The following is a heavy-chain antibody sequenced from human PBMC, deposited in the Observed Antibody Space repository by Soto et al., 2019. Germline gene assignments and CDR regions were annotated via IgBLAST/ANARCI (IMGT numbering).Heavy chain of an antibody. CDR2: MYHSGTF. D-gene: IGHD3-10*01. J-gene: IGHJ5*02. Sequence: TLSLTCAVSGGSIGGVGYSWSWIRQPPGGGLEWIGYMYHSGTFLKSPSLKTRLTMSLDMSKNQFSLTLNSMTAADTAVYYCARAQFYSGSGNYNNLMFDAWGQGIKVTVYS. CDR3: ARAQFYSGSGNYNNLMFDA. V-gene: IGHV4-30-2*01. CDR1: GGSIGGVGYS.